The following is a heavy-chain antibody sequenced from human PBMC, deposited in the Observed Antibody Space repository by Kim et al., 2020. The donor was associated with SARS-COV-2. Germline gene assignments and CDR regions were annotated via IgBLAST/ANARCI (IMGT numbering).Heavy chain of an antibody. J-gene: IGHJ4*02. CDR2: INHSGST. CDR3: ARGKREGVVVPAAIHDY. Sequence: SETLSLTCAVYGGSFSGYYWSWIRQPPGKGLEWIGEINHSGSTNYNPSLKSRVTISVDTSKNQFSLKLSSVTAADTAVYYCARGKREGVVVPAAIHDYWGQGTLVTVSS. D-gene: IGHD2-2*02. CDR1: GGSFSGYY. V-gene: IGHV4-34*01.